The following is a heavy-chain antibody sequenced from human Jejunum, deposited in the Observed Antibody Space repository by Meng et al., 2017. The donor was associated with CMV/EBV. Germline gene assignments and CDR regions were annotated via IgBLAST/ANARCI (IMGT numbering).Heavy chain of an antibody. Sequence: FTFTNAWFTGVSQAPGRGLEWVGRIKSKSDGETTDYAAPVKGRFTISRDDSKTTVFLQMNSLKIDDTAVYYCTTLYRNRGGANYWGQGTLVTVSS. CDR3: TTLYRNRGGANY. V-gene: IGHV3-15*01. J-gene: IGHJ4*02. D-gene: IGHD2/OR15-2a*01. CDR2: IKSKSDGETT. CDR1: FTFTNAW.